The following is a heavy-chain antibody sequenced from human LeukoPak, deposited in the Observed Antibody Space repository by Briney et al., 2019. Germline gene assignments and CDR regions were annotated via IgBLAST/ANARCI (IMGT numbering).Heavy chain of an antibody. J-gene: IGHJ6*02. CDR2: IYRAGST. D-gene: IGHD1-26*01. V-gene: IGHV3-66*01. Sequence: GGSLRLSCAASGFTVSSSYMSWVRQAPGKGLEWVSVIYRAGSTHYADSVKGRFTISRDTSKNTLNFQMNSLRVDDTAVYYCARNTYSGGYLYGLDVWGQGTTVTVSS. CDR1: GFTVSSSY. CDR3: ARNTYSGGYLYGLDV.